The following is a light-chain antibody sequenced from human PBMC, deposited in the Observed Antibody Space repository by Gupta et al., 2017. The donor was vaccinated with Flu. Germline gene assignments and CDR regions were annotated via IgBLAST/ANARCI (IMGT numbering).Light chain of an antibody. J-gene: IGKJ2*03. Sequence: IVLTQSPGTLSLSPGERATLSCRASQSVSSSYLAWYQQKPGQAPRLLIYGASSRATGIPDRFSGSGSVTDFTLTISRLEPEDFAVYYCQQYAGSFGQGTKLEIK. CDR1: QSVSSSY. V-gene: IGKV3-20*01. CDR3: QQYAGS. CDR2: GAS.